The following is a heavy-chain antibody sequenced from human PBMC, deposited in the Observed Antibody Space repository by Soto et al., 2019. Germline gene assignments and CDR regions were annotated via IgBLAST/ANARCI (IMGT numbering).Heavy chain of an antibody. CDR2: IHYSGST. V-gene: IGHV4-61*01. Sequence: PSETLSLTCTVSGDSVSSTSDYWTWIRQPPGKGLEWIGYIHYSGSTNYNPSLQSRVTISVDTSKNHFSLELTSVTAADTAVYYRERAWAHLYFDYWGQGAMVTVYS. D-gene: IGHD1-26*01. CDR3: ERAWAHLYFDY. CDR1: GDSVSSTSDY. J-gene: IGHJ4*02.